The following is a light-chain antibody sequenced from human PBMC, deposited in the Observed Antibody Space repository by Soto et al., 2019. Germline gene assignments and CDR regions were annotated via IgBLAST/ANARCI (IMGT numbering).Light chain of an antibody. Sequence: EVVLTQSPGTLSLSPGERATLSCRASQSISSSYLAWYQHKPGQAPRLLIYGASSRATGIPDRFRGSGSGTDFTLTISRLEPEDFAVYFCQQYGGSPIYTFGQGTELEI. CDR1: QSISSSY. CDR2: GAS. J-gene: IGKJ2*01. V-gene: IGKV3-20*01. CDR3: QQYGGSPIYT.